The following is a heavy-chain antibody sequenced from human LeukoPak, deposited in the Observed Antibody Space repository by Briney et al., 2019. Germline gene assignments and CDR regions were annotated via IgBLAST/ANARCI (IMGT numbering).Heavy chain of an antibody. CDR1: GFTFSSYD. CDR3: ARGRGWGTFDI. D-gene: IGHD3-10*01. J-gene: IGHJ3*02. V-gene: IGHV3-13*04. Sequence: HPGGSLRLSCAASGFTFSSYDMHWVRQGTGKGLEWVSAIGTAGDTYYPGSVKSRFTTSRENAKSSLYLQMNSLRVGDTAVYYGARGRGWGTFDIWGQGTMVTVSS. CDR2: IGTAGDT.